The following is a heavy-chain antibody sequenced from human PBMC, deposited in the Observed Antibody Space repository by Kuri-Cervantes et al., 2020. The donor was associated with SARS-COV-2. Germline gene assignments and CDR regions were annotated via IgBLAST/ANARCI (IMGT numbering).Heavy chain of an antibody. J-gene: IGHJ6*02. Sequence: GGSLRLSCAASGFTFSSYEMNWVRQAPGKGLEWVSYISSSGSTIYYADSVKGRFTISRDNAKNSLYLQMNSLRAEDTAVYYCASHTVPHYYYGMDVWGQGTTVTVSS. CDR1: GFTFSSYE. D-gene: IGHD4-17*01. CDR2: ISSSGSTI. CDR3: ASHTVPHYYYGMDV. V-gene: IGHV3-48*03.